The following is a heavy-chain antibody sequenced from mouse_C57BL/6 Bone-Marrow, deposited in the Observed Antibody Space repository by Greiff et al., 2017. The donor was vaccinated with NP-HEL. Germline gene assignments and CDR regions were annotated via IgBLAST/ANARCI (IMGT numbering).Heavy chain of an antibody. CDR1: GYSFTDYN. CDR2: INPNYGTT. CDR3: ARGYYYGSPYYFDY. Sequence: EVQLQQSGPELVKPGASVKISCKASGYSFTDYNMNWVKQSNGKSLEWIGVINPNYGTTSYNQKFKGKATLTVDQSSSTAYMQLNSLTSEDSAVYYGARGYYYGSPYYFDYWGQGTTLTVSS. J-gene: IGHJ2*01. V-gene: IGHV1-39*01. D-gene: IGHD1-1*01.